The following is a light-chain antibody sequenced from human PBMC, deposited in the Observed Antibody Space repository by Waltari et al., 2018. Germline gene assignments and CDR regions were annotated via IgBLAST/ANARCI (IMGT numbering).Light chain of an antibody. CDR2: GAY. CDR1: QSVGSS. J-gene: IGKJ4*01. Sequence: EIVMTQSPATLSVSPGERGTLSCRASQSVGSSLAWYQQKPGQAPRILIYGAYIRATGIPARCSGSGSGTEFTLTINNLQSEDFAVYYCQQYKDWPPLTFGGGTKVDIK. V-gene: IGKV3-15*01. CDR3: QQYKDWPPLT.